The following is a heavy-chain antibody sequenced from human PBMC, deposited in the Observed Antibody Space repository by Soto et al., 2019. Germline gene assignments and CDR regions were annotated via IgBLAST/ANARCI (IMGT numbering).Heavy chain of an antibody. J-gene: IGHJ4*02. CDR2: ISGSGGST. CDR1: GFTFSSYA. Sequence: EVQLLESGGGLVQPGGSLRLSCAASGFTFSSYAMSWVRQAPGKGLEWVSAISGSGGSTYYADSVKGRFTISRDNSMNTLYLQMNSLRAEDTAVYYCAKTEVRISGYFDYWGQGTLVTVSS. D-gene: IGHD1-1*01. V-gene: IGHV3-23*01. CDR3: AKTEVRISGYFDY.